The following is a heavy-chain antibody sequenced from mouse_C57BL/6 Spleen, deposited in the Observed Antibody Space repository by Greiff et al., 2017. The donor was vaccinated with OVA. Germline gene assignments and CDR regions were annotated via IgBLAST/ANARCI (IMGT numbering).Heavy chain of an antibody. CDR3: TRDGSSPYYARDY. D-gene: IGHD1-1*01. CDR1: GYTFNSYW. J-gene: IGHJ4*01. V-gene: IGHV1-5*01. Sequence: VQLQQSGTVLARPGASVKMSCKTSGYTFNSYWMHWVKQRPGQGLEWIGAIYPGNSDTSYNQKFKGKAKLTAVTAASTAYMELRSLTNEDSAVYYCTRDGSSPYYARDYWGQGTSVTGSS. CDR2: IYPGNSDT.